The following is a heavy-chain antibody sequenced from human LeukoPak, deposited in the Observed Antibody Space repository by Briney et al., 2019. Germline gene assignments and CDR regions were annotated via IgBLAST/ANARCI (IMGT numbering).Heavy chain of an antibody. J-gene: IGHJ5*02. CDR2: IYYSGST. CDR3: AREWGRFDP. V-gene: IGHV4-39*07. CDR1: GGSISSSSYY. Sequence: SETLSLTCTVSGGSISSSSYYWGWIRQPPGKGLEWIGSIYYSGSTYYNPSLKSRVTISVDTSKNQFSLKLSSVTAADTAVYYCAREWGRFDPWGQGTLVTVSS. D-gene: IGHD7-27*01.